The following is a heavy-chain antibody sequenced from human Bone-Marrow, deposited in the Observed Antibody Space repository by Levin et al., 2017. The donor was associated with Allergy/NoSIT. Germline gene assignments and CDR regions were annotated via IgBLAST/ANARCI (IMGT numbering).Heavy chain of an antibody. CDR3: ARLVVVAATRHYYYGMDV. CDR2: ISSSSSYI. Sequence: GGSLRLSCAASGFTFSSYSMNWVRQAPGKGLEWVSSISSSSSYIYYADFVKVRFTISRDNAKNSLYLQMNSLRAEDTAVYYCARLVVVAATRHYYYGMDVWGQGTTVTVSS. D-gene: IGHD2-15*01. J-gene: IGHJ6*02. CDR1: GFTFSSYS. V-gene: IGHV3-21*01.